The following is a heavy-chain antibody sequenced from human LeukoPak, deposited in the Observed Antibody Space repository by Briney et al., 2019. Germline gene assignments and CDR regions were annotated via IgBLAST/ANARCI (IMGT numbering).Heavy chain of an antibody. CDR3: AKDMSSGGGWFNWYFDL. D-gene: IGHD6-19*01. V-gene: IGHV3-9*01. J-gene: IGHJ2*01. Sequence: GRSLRLSCAASGFTFDDYAMLWVRQVPGKGLEWVSGIGWNSGTIDYADSVKGRFTISRDNAKNSLYLQMTSLRPEDTAFYYCAKDMSSGGGWFNWYFDLWGRGTLVTVSS. CDR2: IGWNSGTI. CDR1: GFTFDDYA.